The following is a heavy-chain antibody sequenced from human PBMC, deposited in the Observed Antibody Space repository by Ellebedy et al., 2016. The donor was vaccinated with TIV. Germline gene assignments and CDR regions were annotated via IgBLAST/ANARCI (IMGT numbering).Heavy chain of an antibody. CDR3: ARDPALPRGRFDT. V-gene: IGHV4-38-2*02. J-gene: IGHJ5*02. CDR2: IYYSGSA. CDR1: GFTFSNYA. Sequence: ESLKISCAASGFTFSNYAMSWVRQAPGKGLEWIGSIYYSGSAYYNPSLKSRVTVSVDTSKNQFSLNLSSVTAADTVVYYCARDPALPRGRFDTWGQGTLVTVSS.